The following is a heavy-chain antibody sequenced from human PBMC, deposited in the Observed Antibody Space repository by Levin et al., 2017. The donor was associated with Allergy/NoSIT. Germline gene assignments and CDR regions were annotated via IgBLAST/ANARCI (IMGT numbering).Heavy chain of an antibody. CDR1: GGTFSSYA. CDR2: IIPIFGTA. J-gene: IGHJ4*02. CDR3: ARGEGLYYYDSSGYYQHFDY. Sequence: KISCKASGGTFSSYAISWVRQAPGQGLEWMGGIIPIFGTANYAQKFQGRVTITADESTSTAYMELSSLRSEDTAVYYCARGEGLYYYDSSGYYQHFDYWGQGTLVTVSS. V-gene: IGHV1-69*01. D-gene: IGHD3-22*01.